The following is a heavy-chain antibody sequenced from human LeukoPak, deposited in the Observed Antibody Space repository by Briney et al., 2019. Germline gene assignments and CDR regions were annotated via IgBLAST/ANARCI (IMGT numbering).Heavy chain of an antibody. D-gene: IGHD4-17*01. CDR3: ASETTVTQALDY. CDR2: IWYDGSNK. CDR1: GFTFSSYG. J-gene: IGHJ4*02. V-gene: IGHV3-33*01. Sequence: GRSLRLSCAASGFTFSSYGMHWVRQAPGKGLEWVAVIWYDGSNKYYADSVKGRFTISRDNSKNTLYLQMNSLRAEDTAVYYCASETTVTQALDYWGQGTPVTVSS.